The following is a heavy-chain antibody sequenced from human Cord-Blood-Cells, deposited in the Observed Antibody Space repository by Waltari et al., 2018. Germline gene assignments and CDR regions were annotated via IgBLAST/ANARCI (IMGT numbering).Heavy chain of an antibody. J-gene: IGHJ6*03. CDR2: PYYRSKWYN. CDR1: GDSVSSTSAA. CDR3: ARDQDFWSGYYYYYYMDV. Sequence: QVQLQQSGPGLVKPSQTLSLTCAISGDSVSSTSAAWNWIRQSPSRGLEWLGRPYYRSKWYNDYAVSVKSRITINPDTSKNQFSLQLNSVTPEDTAVYYCARDQDFWSGYYYYYYMDVWGKGTTVTVSS. D-gene: IGHD3-3*01. V-gene: IGHV6-1*01.